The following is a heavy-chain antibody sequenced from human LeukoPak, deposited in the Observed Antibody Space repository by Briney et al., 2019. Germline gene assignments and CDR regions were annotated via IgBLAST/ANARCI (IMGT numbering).Heavy chain of an antibody. Sequence: GASVKVSCKASGYTFNGYYMHWVRQAPGQGLEWMGWINPNSGGTNYAQKFQGRVTMTRDTSISTAYMELSRLRSDDTAVYYCAKNYGDYTIEYFQHWGQGTLVTVSS. CDR1: GYTFNGYY. CDR3: AKNYGDYTIEYFQH. D-gene: IGHD4-17*01. J-gene: IGHJ1*01. V-gene: IGHV1-2*02. CDR2: INPNSGGT.